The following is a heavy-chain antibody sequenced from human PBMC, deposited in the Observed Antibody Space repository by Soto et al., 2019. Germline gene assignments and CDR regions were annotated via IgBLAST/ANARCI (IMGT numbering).Heavy chain of an antibody. CDR2: IKQDGSEK. J-gene: IGHJ4*02. V-gene: IGHV3-7*01. CDR3: AREIPFGSSGYYGCYFDY. D-gene: IGHD3-22*01. CDR1: GFTFSSYW. Sequence: GGSLRLSCAASGFTFSSYWMSWVRQAPGKGLEWVANIKQDGSEKYYVGSVKGRFTISRDNAKNSLYLQMNSLRAGDTAVYYCAREIPFGSSGYYGCYFDYWGQGTLVTVSS.